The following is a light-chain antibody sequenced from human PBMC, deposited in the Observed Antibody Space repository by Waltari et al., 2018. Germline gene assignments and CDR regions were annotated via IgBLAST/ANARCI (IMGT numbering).Light chain of an antibody. Sequence: ELVLTQSPATLSLSPGERATLPCRASQSVTKYLAWYQQKPGQAPRLLIYDASNRVTGIPARFSGSGSGTDFTLTISSLEPEDFAVYYCQQRSDWRGLTFGGGTKVEIK. J-gene: IGKJ4*01. CDR1: QSVTKY. CDR2: DAS. V-gene: IGKV3-11*01. CDR3: QQRSDWRGLT.